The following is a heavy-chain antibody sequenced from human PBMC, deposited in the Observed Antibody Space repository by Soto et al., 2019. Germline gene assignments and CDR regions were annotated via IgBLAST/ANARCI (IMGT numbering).Heavy chain of an antibody. CDR3: ARGSRGDCSSTSCYPYYYYMDV. D-gene: IGHD2-2*01. V-gene: IGHV1-2*04. Sequence: AAVKVSCKASGYTFTGYYMHWVRQAHGQGLEWMGWINPNSGGTNYAQKFQGWVTMTRDTSISTAYMELSRLRSDDTAVYYCARGSRGDCSSTSCYPYYYYMDVWGKGTTVIVSS. J-gene: IGHJ6*03. CDR1: GYTFTGYY. CDR2: INPNSGGT.